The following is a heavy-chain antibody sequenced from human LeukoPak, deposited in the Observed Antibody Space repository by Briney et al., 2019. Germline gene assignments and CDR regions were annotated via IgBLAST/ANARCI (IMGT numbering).Heavy chain of an antibody. Sequence: RASVKVSCKASGYTFTSYDINWVRQAPGQGLEWMGWMNPNSGNTGYAQKFQGRVTMTRNTSISTAHMELSSLRSEDTAVYYCARTLEYCSSTSCSGAFDPWGQGTLVTVSS. CDR3: ARTLEYCSSTSCSGAFDP. D-gene: IGHD2-2*01. V-gene: IGHV1-8*01. CDR2: MNPNSGNT. J-gene: IGHJ5*02. CDR1: GYTFTSYD.